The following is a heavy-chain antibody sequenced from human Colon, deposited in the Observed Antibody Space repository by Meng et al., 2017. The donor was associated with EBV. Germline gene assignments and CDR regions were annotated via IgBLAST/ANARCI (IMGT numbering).Heavy chain of an antibody. CDR3: ARRPTGIDY. J-gene: IGHJ4*02. CDR2: IIHGGSP. V-gene: IGHV4-34*12. CDR1: GWSLSGAY. D-gene: IGHD2-8*02. Sequence: VKLKEGGARLLKASVTLSRTVAVNGWSLSGAYWNWIRQPPGKGLEWIGEIIHGGSPSYNPSLKSRVTISIDTSKNQLSLMLSSVTAADTAVYYCARRPTGIDYWGQGTLVTVFS.